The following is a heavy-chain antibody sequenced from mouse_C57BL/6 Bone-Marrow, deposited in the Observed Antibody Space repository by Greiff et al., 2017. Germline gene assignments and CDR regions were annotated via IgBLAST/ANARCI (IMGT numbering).Heavy chain of an antibody. Sequence: VHVKQSGPELVKPGASVKMSCKASGYTFTDYNMHWVKQSHGKSLEWIGYINPNNGGTSYNQKFKGKATLTVNKSSSTAYMELRSLTSEDSAVYYCARGHLLLRLDYAMDYWGQGTSVTVSS. J-gene: IGHJ4*01. V-gene: IGHV1-22*01. CDR3: ARGHLLLRLDYAMDY. D-gene: IGHD1-1*01. CDR2: INPNNGGT. CDR1: GYTFTDYN.